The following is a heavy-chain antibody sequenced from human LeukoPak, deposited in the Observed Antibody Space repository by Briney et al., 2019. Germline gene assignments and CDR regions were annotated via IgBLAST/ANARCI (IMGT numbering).Heavy chain of an antibody. J-gene: IGHJ3*02. Sequence: GESLKISCKGGGYSFTNYWIVWVRQMPGKGLEWMGVIYYDDSETQYSPSFQGQVTISADKSISTAYLQWSSLKASDTAMYYCARQPIGGYYDSTGYPTDAFDIWGQGTMVTVSS. CDR1: GYSFTNYW. D-gene: IGHD3-22*01. CDR2: IYYDDSET. CDR3: ARQPIGGYYDSTGYPTDAFDI. V-gene: IGHV5-51*01.